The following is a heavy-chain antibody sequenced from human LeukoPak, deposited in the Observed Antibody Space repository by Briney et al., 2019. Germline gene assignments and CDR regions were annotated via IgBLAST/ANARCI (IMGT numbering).Heavy chain of an antibody. Sequence: PGGSLRLSSAASGFTLSSYSMNWVRQAPGKGLEWVSSISSSSSYIYYADSVKGRFTISRDNAKNSLYLQMNSLRAEDTAVYYCAVVRGLIITSGWGQGTLVTVSS. CDR1: GFTLSSYS. V-gene: IGHV3-21*01. D-gene: IGHD3-10*01. CDR2: ISSSSSYI. CDR3: AVVRGLIITSG. J-gene: IGHJ4*02.